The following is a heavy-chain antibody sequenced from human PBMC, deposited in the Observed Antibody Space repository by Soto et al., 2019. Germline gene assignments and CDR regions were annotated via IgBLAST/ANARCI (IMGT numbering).Heavy chain of an antibody. CDR3: AIPIYSSTCDGVYFDC. J-gene: IGHJ4*02. V-gene: IGHV3-33*01. CDR2: IWYDGSNK. Sequence: GGSLRLSCAASGFTFGSYGMHWVRQAPGKGLEWVAVIWYDGSNKDYADSVKGRFTISRDNSKNTLFLQMNSLRADDTAVYYCAIPIYSSTCDGVYFDCWGQGTLVTV. D-gene: IGHD6-13*01. CDR1: GFTFGSYG.